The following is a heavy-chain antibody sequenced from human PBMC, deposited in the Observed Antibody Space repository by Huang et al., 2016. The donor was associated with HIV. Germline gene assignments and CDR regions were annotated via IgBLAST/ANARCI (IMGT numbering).Heavy chain of an antibody. J-gene: IGHJ4*02. D-gene: IGHD3-10*01. Sequence: EVQLVESGGGLVQPGGSLRLSCTASGFTFSSYWRGWVRQAPGKGLEGVANIKQEGSEKYYVDSGKGRFSISRDNAKNSLYLQMNSLRAEDTAVYYCARRLRYYYGSGRTSGYFDYWGQGTLVTVSS. CDR1: GFTFSSYW. CDR3: ARRLRYYYGSGRTSGYFDY. V-gene: IGHV3-7*01. CDR2: IKQEGSEK.